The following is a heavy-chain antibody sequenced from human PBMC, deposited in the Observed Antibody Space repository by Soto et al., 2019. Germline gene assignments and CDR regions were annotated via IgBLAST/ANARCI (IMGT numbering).Heavy chain of an antibody. CDR3: SGSGSYYNVDY. Sequence: TLSLTCTVSGGSISSGGYYWSWIRQHPGKGLEWIGYIYYSGSTYYNPSLKSRVTISVDTSKNQFSLKLSSVTAEDTAVYYCSGSGSYYNVDYWGQGTLVTVSS. CDR2: IYYSGST. D-gene: IGHD3-10*01. CDR1: GGSISSGGYY. V-gene: IGHV4-31*03. J-gene: IGHJ4*02.